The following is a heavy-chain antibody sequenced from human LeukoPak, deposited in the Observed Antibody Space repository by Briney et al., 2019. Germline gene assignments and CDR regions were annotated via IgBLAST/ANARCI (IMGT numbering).Heavy chain of an antibody. CDR3: ARQNWNYFQHPEEFDY. D-gene: IGHD3-10*01. V-gene: IGHV4-59*01. CDR1: GASIRSYY. CDR2: IYYIGST. Sequence: SETLSLTCDVSGASIRSYYWNWIRQPPGKGLEWIGYIYYIGSTNYNPSLKSRVTISLDTSKNHFSLKLSSATAADTAVYYCARQNWNYFQHPEEFDYWGQGTLVTVSS. J-gene: IGHJ4*02.